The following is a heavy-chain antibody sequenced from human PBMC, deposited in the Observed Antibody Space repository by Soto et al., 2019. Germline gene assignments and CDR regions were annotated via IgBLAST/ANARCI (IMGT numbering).Heavy chain of an antibody. V-gene: IGHV1-69*13. CDR1: GGTFSSYA. Sequence: SVKVSCKASGGTFSSYAISWVRQAPGQGLEWMGGIIPIFGTANYAQKFQGRVTITAAEFTSRAYMELSSLRSEDTAVYYCRVGYYGSGTYLNYYGMDVWGQGTTVTVSS. D-gene: IGHD3-10*01. CDR2: IIPIFGTA. J-gene: IGHJ6*02. CDR3: RVGYYGSGTYLNYYGMDV.